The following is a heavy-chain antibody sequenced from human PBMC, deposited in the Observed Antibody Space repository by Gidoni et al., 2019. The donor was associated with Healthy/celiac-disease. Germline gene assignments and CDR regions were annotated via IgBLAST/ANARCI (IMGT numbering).Heavy chain of an antibody. CDR1: GGSFSGYY. Sequence: QVQLQQWGAGLLKPSETLSLTCAVYGGSFSGYYWRGLRQPPRKGLEWIGEINHSGSTNYNPSLKSRVTISVDTSKNQFSLKLSSVTAADTAVYYCARGQQYQLPGKAAAGNPGYDYWGQGTLVTVSS. J-gene: IGHJ4*02. CDR3: ARGQQYQLPGKAAAGNPGYDY. V-gene: IGHV4-34*01. D-gene: IGHD6-13*01. CDR2: INHSGST.